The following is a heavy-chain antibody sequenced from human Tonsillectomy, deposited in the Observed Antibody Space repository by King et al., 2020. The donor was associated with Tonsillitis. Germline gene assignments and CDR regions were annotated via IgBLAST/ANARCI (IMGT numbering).Heavy chain of an antibody. Sequence: VQLVESGGGLVQPGGSLRLSCAASGFTFSSYAMSWVRQAPGKRLEWVSDISGSGGSTYYADSVKGRFTISSDNSKNTLYLHMSSLRAEDTAVYYCATEGMGYSYGQDYHYMDVWGKGTTVTVSS. CDR3: ATEGMGYSYGQDYHYMDV. V-gene: IGHV3-23*04. CDR2: ISGSGGST. CDR1: GFTFSSYA. J-gene: IGHJ6*03. D-gene: IGHD5-18*01.